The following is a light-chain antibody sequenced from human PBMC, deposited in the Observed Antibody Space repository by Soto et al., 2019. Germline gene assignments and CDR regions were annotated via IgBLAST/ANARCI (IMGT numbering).Light chain of an antibody. CDR1: QSVGSNY. CDR2: GAS. J-gene: IGKJ3*01. CDR3: QQYATTPFT. Sequence: EIVLTQSPGTLSLSLGKRATVSCRASQSVGSNYLAWYQRKPGQAPRLLIYGASSRATGIPDRFSGSGSGTDFTLTISRLEPEDFSVYYCQQYATTPFTFGPGTKVDIK. V-gene: IGKV3-20*01.